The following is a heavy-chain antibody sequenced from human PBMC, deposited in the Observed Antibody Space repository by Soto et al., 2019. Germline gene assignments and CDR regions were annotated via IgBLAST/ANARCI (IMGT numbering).Heavy chain of an antibody. J-gene: IGHJ5*02. CDR2: IYYSGST. V-gene: IGHV4-31*03. D-gene: IGHD3-10*01. CDR3: ARGFGESYNWFDP. CDR1: GGSISSGGYY. Sequence: PSETLSLTCTVSGGSISSGGYYWSWIRQHPGKGLEWIGYIYYSGSTYYNPSLKSRVTISVDTSKNQFSLKLSSVTAADTAVYYCARGFGESYNWFDPWGQGTLVTVSS.